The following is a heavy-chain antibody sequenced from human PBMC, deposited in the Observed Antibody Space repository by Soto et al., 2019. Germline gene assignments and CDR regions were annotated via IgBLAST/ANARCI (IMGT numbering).Heavy chain of an antibody. V-gene: IGHV3-30-3*01. Sequence: GGSLRLSCAASGFTFSSYAMHWVRQAPGKGLEWVAVISYDGSNKYYADSVKGRFTISRDNSKNTLYLQMNSLRAEDTAVYYCARHLRYCSSTSCYASSYYYYYGMDVWGQGTTVTVSS. CDR2: ISYDGSNK. CDR1: GFTFSSYA. D-gene: IGHD2-2*01. J-gene: IGHJ6*02. CDR3: ARHLRYCSSTSCYASSYYYYYGMDV.